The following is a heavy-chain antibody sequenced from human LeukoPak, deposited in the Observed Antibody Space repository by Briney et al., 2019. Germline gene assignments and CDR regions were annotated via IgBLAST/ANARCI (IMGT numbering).Heavy chain of an antibody. CDR3: AKSVRQHLAMRGFDY. J-gene: IGHJ4*02. V-gene: IGHV3-23*01. CDR2: VCGSGDSK. D-gene: IGHD6-13*01. Sequence: QSGGSLRHSCAPSGVTFSIYAVTWGRDAPEERLEWVSRVCGSGDSKYYADSVRGRFTISRDNSKNTLYLKMDSLRAEDTAVYYCAKSVRQHLAMRGFDYWGQGTPVTVSS. CDR1: GVTFSIYA.